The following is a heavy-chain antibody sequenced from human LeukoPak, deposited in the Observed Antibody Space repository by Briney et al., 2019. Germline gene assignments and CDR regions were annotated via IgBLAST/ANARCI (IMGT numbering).Heavy chain of an antibody. V-gene: IGHV3-74*01. CDR2: INSDGSTT. Sequence: PGGSLRLSCAASGFTFSSYWMLWVRQAPGKGLVWVSRINSDGSTTNYADSVKGRFTISRDNAKNTLYLQMNSLRAEDTAVYYCARGGFRAYYCDSWGQGTLVTVSS. CDR3: ARGGFRAYYCDS. D-gene: IGHD3-10*01. CDR1: GFTFSSYW. J-gene: IGHJ4*02.